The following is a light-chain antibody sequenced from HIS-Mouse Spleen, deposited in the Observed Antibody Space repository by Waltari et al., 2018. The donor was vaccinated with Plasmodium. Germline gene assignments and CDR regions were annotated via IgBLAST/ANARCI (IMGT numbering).Light chain of an antibody. CDR1: ALPKKY. CDR2: EDS. V-gene: IGLV3-10*01. Sequence: SYELTQPPSVSVSPGQTARITCSGDALPKKYAYRYQQKSGQAPVLVIYEDSKRPSGIPERFSGASSGTMATLTISRAQVEDEADYYCYSTDSSGNHRVFGGGTKLTVL. CDR3: YSTDSSGNHRV. J-gene: IGLJ3*02.